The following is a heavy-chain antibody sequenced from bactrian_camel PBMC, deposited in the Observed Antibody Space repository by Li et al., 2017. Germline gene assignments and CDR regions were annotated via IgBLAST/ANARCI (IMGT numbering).Heavy chain of an antibody. Sequence: HVQLVESGGGSVQPGGSLTLSCTAPGLTSNKCGVDWYRQAPGQSRQWVAGAHSNGGTPVTASVKDRFTVYKDTDKDTVFLQMTSVRDEDTATYFCESDGGGGDSLKGMLAVPPGPGDPGHRL. CDR3: ESDGGGGDSLKGMLAVP. CDR2: AHSNGGT. V-gene: IGHV3S53*01. CDR1: GLTSNKCG. D-gene: IGHD1*01. J-gene: IGHJ4*01.